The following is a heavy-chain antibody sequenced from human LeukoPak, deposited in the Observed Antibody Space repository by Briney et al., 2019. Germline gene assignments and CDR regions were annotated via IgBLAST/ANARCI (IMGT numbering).Heavy chain of an antibody. CDR3: VKGSDYCSSTSCYFSIHAFDI. J-gene: IGHJ3*02. CDR1: GFTFSSYA. CDR2: ISSNGGSI. Sequence: GGSLRLSCSASGFTFSSYAMHWVRQAPGKGREYVSAISSNGGSIYYADSVKGRFTISRDNSKNTLYLQMSSLRAEDTAVYYCVKGSDYCSSTSCYFSIHAFDIWGQGTMVTVSS. V-gene: IGHV3-64D*06. D-gene: IGHD2-2*01.